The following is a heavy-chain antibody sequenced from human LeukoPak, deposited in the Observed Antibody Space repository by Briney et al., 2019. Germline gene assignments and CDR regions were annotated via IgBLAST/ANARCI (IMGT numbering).Heavy chain of an antibody. CDR3: AFYGLGSPS. D-gene: IGHD3-10*01. J-gene: IGHJ4*01. V-gene: IGHV3-74*01. CDR2: INSDGGST. CDR1: GFTFSSYY. Sequence: GGSLRLSCAASGFTFSSYYMHWVRQAPGKGPVWVSRINSDGGSTTYADSVKGRFTISRDNAKNTLYLQMNSLRAEDTAVYYCAFYGLGSPSWGQGTLVTVSS.